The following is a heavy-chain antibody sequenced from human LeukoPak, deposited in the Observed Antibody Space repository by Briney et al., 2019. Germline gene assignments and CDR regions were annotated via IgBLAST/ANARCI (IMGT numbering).Heavy chain of an antibody. J-gene: IGHJ5*02. CDR1: GFTFRNYW. CDR3: ARDSRIPPVGFDP. Sequence: PGGSLRLSCAASGFTFRNYWMTWVRQSPGQGLEWVANIDQRGSEIHYVDSVKGRFTISRDDAKNSVYLQINNLRVEDTAIYYCARDSRIPPVGFDPWGQGTLVTVSS. D-gene: IGHD2-2*02. V-gene: IGHV3-7*01. CDR2: IDQRGSEI.